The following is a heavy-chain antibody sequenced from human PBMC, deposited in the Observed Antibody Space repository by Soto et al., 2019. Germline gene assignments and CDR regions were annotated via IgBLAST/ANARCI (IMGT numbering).Heavy chain of an antibody. V-gene: IGHV4-39*01. J-gene: IGHJ4*02. CDR1: GGSISSSSDY. Sequence: QLQLQESGPGLVKPSETLSLTCTVSGGSISSSSDYWGWIRQPPGKGLEWIGSVQYSGSTYYNPSLKSRVTMSVDTSKNQFSLKLTSLTAADTAVYYCARHPNWNYDLDYWGQGTLVTVSS. CDR2: VQYSGST. CDR3: ARHPNWNYDLDY. D-gene: IGHD1-7*01.